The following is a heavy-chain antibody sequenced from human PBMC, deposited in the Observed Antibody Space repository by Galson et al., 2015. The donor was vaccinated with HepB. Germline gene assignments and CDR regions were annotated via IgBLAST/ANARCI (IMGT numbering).Heavy chain of an antibody. V-gene: IGHV1-24*01. CDR3: ASYGDYAKADYYYGMDV. CDR1: GYTLTELS. CDR2: FDPEDGET. Sequence: SVKVSCKVSGYTLTELSMHWVRQAPGKGLEWMGGFDPEDGETIYAQKFQGRVTMTEDTSTDTVYMELSSLRSEDTAVYYCASYGDYAKADYYYGMDVWGQGTTLTVYS. D-gene: IGHD4-17*01. J-gene: IGHJ6*02.